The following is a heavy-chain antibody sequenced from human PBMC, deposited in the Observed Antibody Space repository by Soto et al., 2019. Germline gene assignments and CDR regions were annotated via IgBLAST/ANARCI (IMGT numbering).Heavy chain of an antibody. J-gene: IGHJ6*02. D-gene: IGHD3-3*01. Sequence: QVHLVQSGAEVRKPGASVRVSCKAFGYTFTTNDINWVRQAPGQGLEWLGWMDPNSGDAGYGQKFQGRVIMTRVTSTSTAHMELSSLASEDTAVYYCGRERKFDLWSKALYVWGQGTTVIVSS. V-gene: IGHV1-8*02. CDR2: MDPNSGDA. CDR1: GYTFTTND. CDR3: GRERKFDLWSKALYV.